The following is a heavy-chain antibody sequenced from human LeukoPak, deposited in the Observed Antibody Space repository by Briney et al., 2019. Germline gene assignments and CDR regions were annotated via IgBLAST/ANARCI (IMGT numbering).Heavy chain of an antibody. CDR3: TALGWFGAFDY. CDR2: IKRKTDGGTT. D-gene: IGHD3-10*01. V-gene: IGHV3-15*01. Sequence: PGGSLRLSCAASGFIFRSYAMSWVRQAPGKGLEWVGRIKRKTDGGTTDYAAPVKGRFIISRDDSKDTLYLQMNSLKTEDTAMYFCTALGWFGAFDYWGQGTLVTVSS. J-gene: IGHJ4*02. CDR1: GFIFRSYA.